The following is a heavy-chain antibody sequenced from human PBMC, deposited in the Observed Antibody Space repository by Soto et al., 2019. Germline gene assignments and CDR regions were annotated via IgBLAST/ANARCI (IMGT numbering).Heavy chain of an antibody. CDR1: GGSISSDTYY. CDR2: FFFSGST. D-gene: IGHD3-9*01. CDR3: LSFWPPPYSDSLTDYTDAFDY. J-gene: IGHJ4*02. Sequence: PSETLSLTCTVSGGSISSDTYYWGWIRQTTEKGLECIAIFFFSGSTYYNPSFKSRLTISVDTSKSQFFLKLSSVTAADTAVYFFLSFWPPPYSDSLTDYTDAFDYWGQGTLVTVSS. V-gene: IGHV4-39*01.